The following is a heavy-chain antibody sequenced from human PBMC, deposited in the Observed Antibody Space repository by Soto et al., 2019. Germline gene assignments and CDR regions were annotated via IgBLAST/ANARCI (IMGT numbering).Heavy chain of an antibody. V-gene: IGHV1-18*01. CDR1: GYTFTSYG. Sequence: ASVKVSCKASGYTFTSYGISWVRQAPGQGLEWMGWISAYNGNTNYAQKLQDRVTMTTDTSTSTAYMELRSLRSDDTAVYYCARDRGNVEWLLSGYFDYWGQGTLVTVSS. CDR3: ARDRGNVEWLLSGYFDY. CDR2: ISAYNGNT. J-gene: IGHJ4*02. D-gene: IGHD3-3*01.